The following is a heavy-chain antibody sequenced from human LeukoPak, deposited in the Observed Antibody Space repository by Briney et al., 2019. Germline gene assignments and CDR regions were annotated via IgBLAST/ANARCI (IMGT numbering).Heavy chain of an antibody. J-gene: IGHJ4*02. D-gene: IGHD1-26*01. V-gene: IGHV3-15*01. CDR2: IKSKTDGGTT. CDR1: GFTFSNAW. Sequence: PGGSLRLSCAASGFTFSNAWMSWVRQAPGKGLEWVGRIKSKTDGGTTDYAAPVKGRFTISRDDSKNTLYLQMNSLKTEDTAVYYCTTDYILSYYDIGGVGATIFDYWGQGTLVTVSS. CDR3: TTDYILSYYDIGGVGATIFDY.